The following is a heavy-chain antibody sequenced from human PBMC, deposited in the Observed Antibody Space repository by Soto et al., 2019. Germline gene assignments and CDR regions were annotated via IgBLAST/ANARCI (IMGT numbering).Heavy chain of an antibody. J-gene: IGHJ6*04. D-gene: IGHD2-8*01. CDR2: ITSGSSFI. Sequence: SVGSLRLSCVGSAFTFSSYSLNWVRQAPGKGLEWVSSITSGSSFIDHADSVKGRFTISRDDAKNSLFLQMSSLRADDTAVYYCARSQRNGAKDVWGRGTTVTFSS. CDR3: ARSQRNGAKDV. CDR1: AFTFSSYS. V-gene: IGHV3-21*01.